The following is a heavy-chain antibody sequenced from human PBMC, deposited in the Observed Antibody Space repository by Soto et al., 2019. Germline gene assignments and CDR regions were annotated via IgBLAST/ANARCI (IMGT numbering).Heavy chain of an antibody. Sequence: PSETLSLTCTVSGGSISSGGYYWSWIRQHPGKGLEWIGYIYYSGSTYYNPSLKSRVTISVDTSKNQFSLKLSSVTAADTAVYYCARGPGYYDSSGYYFPIWGQGTMVTVSS. CDR3: ARGPGYYDSSGYYFPI. J-gene: IGHJ3*02. D-gene: IGHD3-22*01. V-gene: IGHV4-31*03. CDR1: GGSISSGGYY. CDR2: IYYSGST.